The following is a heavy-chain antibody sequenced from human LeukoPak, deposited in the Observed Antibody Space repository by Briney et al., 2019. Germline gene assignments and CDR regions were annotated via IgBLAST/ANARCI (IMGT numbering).Heavy chain of an antibody. J-gene: IGHJ4*02. V-gene: IGHV3-33*01. Sequence: GGSLRLSCAASGFTFSSYGMHWGRQAPGKGLDWVAVIWYDGGDKYYADSVKGRFTISRDNSKSTLYLQMNSLRDEDTAVYYCARGTPEYDWGQGTLVTVSS. CDR2: IWYDGGDK. D-gene: IGHD1-14*01. CDR3: ARGTPEYD. CDR1: GFTFSSYG.